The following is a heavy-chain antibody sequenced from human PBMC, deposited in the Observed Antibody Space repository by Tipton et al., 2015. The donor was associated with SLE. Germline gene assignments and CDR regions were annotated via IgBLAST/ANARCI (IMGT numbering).Heavy chain of an antibody. CDR2: VYDSGTT. CDR1: GGSISDYY. V-gene: IGHV4-59*12. Sequence: TLSLTCTVSGGSISDYYWSWIRQPPGKGLEWIGSVYDSGTTYYNPSLKSRVTMSVDTSKTQFSLKVMSLTAADTAVYYCARVVTALATHYYDMDVWGQGTTVTVSS. J-gene: IGHJ6*02. D-gene: IGHD2-21*02. CDR3: ARVVTALATHYYDMDV.